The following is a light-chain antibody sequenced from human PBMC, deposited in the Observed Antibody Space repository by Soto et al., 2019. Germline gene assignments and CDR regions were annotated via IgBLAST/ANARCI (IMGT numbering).Light chain of an antibody. CDR1: QAISHY. Sequence: DVQMTQSPSPLSASVGDRVTISCRAIQAISHYLAWYQQKPGKVPELLIYGSSTLQSGVPSRFSGSGSGTAFTLTISSLHPEDVATYYCQKYDTAPFTFAPGTKVYIK. V-gene: IGKV1-27*01. J-gene: IGKJ3*01. CDR2: GSS. CDR3: QKYDTAPFT.